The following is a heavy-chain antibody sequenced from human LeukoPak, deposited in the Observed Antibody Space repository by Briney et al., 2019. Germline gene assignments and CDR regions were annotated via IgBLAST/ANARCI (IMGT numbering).Heavy chain of an antibody. CDR1: GFTFSSYA. V-gene: IGHV3-30*04. Sequence: GGSLRLSCAASGFTFSSYAMHWVRQAPGKGLEWVAVISYDGGNKYYADSVKGRFTISRGNSKNTLYLQMNSLRAEDTAVYYCARTSYYDILTGPFDWGQGTLVTVSS. CDR2: ISYDGGNK. CDR3: ARTSYYDILTGPFD. D-gene: IGHD3-9*01. J-gene: IGHJ4*02.